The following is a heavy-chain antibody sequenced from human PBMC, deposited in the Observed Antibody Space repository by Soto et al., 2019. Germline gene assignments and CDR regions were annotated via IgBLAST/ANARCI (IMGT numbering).Heavy chain of an antibody. CDR1: GFTFSNYA. CDR2: ISSGGGTT. CDR3: AKDPNGDHEGGFEM. V-gene: IGHV3-23*01. D-gene: IGHD4-17*01. J-gene: IGHJ3*02. Sequence: EVQLLESGGGLVQPGGSLRLSCAASGFTFSNYARSWVRQAPGRGPEWVSGISSGGGTTYYADSVKGRFTISRDHSKNTLSLEMNSLRAEDTAIYYCAKDPNGDHEGGFEMWGSGTMVTVSS.